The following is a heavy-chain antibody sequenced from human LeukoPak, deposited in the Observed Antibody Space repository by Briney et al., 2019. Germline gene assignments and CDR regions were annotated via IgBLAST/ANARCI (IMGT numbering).Heavy chain of an antibody. Sequence: ASVKVSCKASGGTFSSYAISWVRQAPGQGLEWMGWISAYNGNTNYAQKLQGRVTMTTDTSTSTAYMELRSLRSDDTAVYYCARDAGSSWYRKYYFDYWGQGTLVTVSS. V-gene: IGHV1-18*01. J-gene: IGHJ4*02. CDR3: ARDAGSSWYRKYYFDY. CDR1: GGTFSSYA. D-gene: IGHD6-13*01. CDR2: ISAYNGNT.